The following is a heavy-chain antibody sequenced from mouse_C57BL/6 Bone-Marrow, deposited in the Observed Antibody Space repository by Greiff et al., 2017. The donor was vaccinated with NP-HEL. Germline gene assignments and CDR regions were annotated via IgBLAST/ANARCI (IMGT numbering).Heavy chain of an antibody. V-gene: IGHV1-59*01. J-gene: IGHJ3*01. CDR1: GYTFTSYW. D-gene: IGHD3-3*01. CDR3: ARSDGDGRLVAY. Sequence: QVQLQQPGAELVRPGTSVKLSCKASGYTFTSYWMHWVKQRPGQGLEWIGVIDPSDSYTNYNQKFKGKATLSVDTSSSTAYMQLSSLTSEDAAVYYCARSDGDGRLVAYWGQGTLVTVSA. CDR2: IDPSDSYT.